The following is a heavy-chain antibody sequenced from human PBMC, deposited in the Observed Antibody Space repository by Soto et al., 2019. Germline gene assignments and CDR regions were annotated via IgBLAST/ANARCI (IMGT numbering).Heavy chain of an antibody. D-gene: IGHD2-21*02. Sequence: QMQLVQSGPEVKKPGTSVKVSCKASGFTFTSSAVQWVRQARGQRLEWIGWIVVGSGNTNYAQKFQERVTITRDMATSNGHKELSSLGSEGQAVDYWAAEREYCGGDCYVGWGQGTLVTVSS. CDR1: GFTFTSSA. J-gene: IGHJ4*02. CDR3: AAEREYCGGDCYVG. CDR2: IVVGSGNT. V-gene: IGHV1-58*01.